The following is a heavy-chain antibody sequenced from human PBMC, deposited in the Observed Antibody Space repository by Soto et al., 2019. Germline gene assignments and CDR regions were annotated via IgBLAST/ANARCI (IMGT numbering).Heavy chain of an antibody. CDR3: ARPMDVHRTVYYAI. CDR2: INPGDSDA. D-gene: IGHD2-2*01. J-gene: IGHJ4*02. V-gene: IGHV5-51*01. CDR1: GYSFTSYW. Sequence: GESLKISCKGSGYSFTSYWIGWVRQMPGNGLEWMGVINPGDSDARYSPSFQGQVTISVDKSINTAYLQWSSLKASDTAMYFCARPMDVHRTVYYAIWGQGTPVTVSS.